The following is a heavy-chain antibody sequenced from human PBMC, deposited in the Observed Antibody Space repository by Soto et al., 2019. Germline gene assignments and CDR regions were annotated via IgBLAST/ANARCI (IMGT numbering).Heavy chain of an antibody. J-gene: IGHJ4*02. V-gene: IGHV1-69*02. CDR1: GGTFSSYT. D-gene: IGHD6-13*01. CDR2: IIPILGIA. Sequence: XSCXASGGTFSSYTISWVRXAPGQGLEWMGRIIPILGIANYAQKFQGRVTITADKSTSTAYMELSSLRSEDTAVYYCARGEQQLVLDYWGQGTLVTVSS. CDR3: ARGEQQLVLDY.